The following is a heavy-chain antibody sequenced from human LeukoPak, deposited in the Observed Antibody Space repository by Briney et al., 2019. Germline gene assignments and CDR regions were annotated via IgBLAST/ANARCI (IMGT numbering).Heavy chain of an antibody. CDR2: ISGAGGTT. CDR1: GFTFSSYA. Sequence: GGSLRLSCAASGFTFSSYAMMWLRQAPGKGLEWVSAISGAGGTTLYADSVKGRFTVSRDNSKNTLYLQMSSLRAEDTAVYYCARDPNGDYIGAFEIWGQGTMVTVSS. V-gene: IGHV3-23*01. J-gene: IGHJ3*02. CDR3: ARDPNGDYIGAFEI. D-gene: IGHD4-17*01.